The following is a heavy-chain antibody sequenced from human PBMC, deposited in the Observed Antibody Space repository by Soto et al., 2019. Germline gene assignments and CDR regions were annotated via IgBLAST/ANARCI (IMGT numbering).Heavy chain of an antibody. CDR2: IIPILGTA. J-gene: IGHJ6*02. V-gene: IGHV1-69*13. D-gene: IGHD6-6*01. CDR3: ARNSQQLGHYYYGMDV. Sequence: GASVKVSCKASGGTFSSYAISWVRQAPGQGLEWMGGIIPILGTANYAQKFQGRVTITADESTSTAYMELSSLRSEDTAVYYCARNSQQLGHYYYGMDVWGQGTTVTVSS. CDR1: GGTFSSYA.